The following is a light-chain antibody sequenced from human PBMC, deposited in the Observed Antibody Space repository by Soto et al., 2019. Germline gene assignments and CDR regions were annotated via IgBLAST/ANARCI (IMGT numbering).Light chain of an antibody. CDR2: DAS. J-gene: IGKJ4*01. V-gene: IGKV3-20*01. CDR1: QSVSSSY. Sequence: EIVLTQSPGTLSLSPGERATLSCRASQSVSSSYLAWYQKKPGQAPRLLIYDASSRATGIPDRFSGSGSGRDFTLTMSSLEPEDFGVYYCQQYGSSPTFGGGTKVEIK. CDR3: QQYGSSPT.